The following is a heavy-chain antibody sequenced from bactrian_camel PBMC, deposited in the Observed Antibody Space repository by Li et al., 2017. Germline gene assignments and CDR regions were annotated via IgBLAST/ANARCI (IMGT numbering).Heavy chain of an antibody. J-gene: IGHJ6*01. CDR2: FHNRSGST. CDR1: GDTFSASC. V-gene: IGHV3S54*01. Sequence: QVQLVESGGGLVQPGGSLRLSCSASGDTFSASCMGWFRQVSGTEREGVAVFHNRSGSTYAADSVKGRFSISRDNAKNTLYLQMNSLKPEDTAMYYCAMEGGVASGPTFSFGYWGQGTQVTVS. CDR3: AMEGGVASGPTFSFGY. D-gene: IGHD5*01.